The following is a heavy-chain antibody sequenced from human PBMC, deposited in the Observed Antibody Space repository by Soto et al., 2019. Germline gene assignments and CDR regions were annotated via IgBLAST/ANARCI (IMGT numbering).Heavy chain of an antibody. CDR2: IHYTGNT. D-gene: IGHD6-13*01. J-gene: IGHJ1*01. Sequence: SETLSLTCTVSGGSISSISYYWGWIRQPPGKGLEYIGNIHYTGNTFYNASLKSRVTISVDTSKNQVSLKLRFVTAADTAVYYCARQVIAAAGTGYFQHWGQGAPVTVSS. V-gene: IGHV4-39*01. CDR1: GGSISSISYY. CDR3: ARQVIAAAGTGYFQH.